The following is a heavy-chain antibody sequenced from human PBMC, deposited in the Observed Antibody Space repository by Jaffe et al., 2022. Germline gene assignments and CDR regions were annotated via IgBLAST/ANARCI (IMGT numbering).Heavy chain of an antibody. CDR3: ARGRTPGGSGWYSHWFDP. CDR1: GYTFTSYY. Sequence: QVQLVQSGAEVKKPGASVKVSCKASGYTFTSYYMHWVRQAPGQGLEWMGIINPSGGSTSYAQKFQGRVTMTRDTSTSTVYMELSSLRSEDTAVYYCARGRTPGGSGWYSHWFDPWGQGTLVTVSS. D-gene: IGHD6-19*01. V-gene: IGHV1-46*01. J-gene: IGHJ5*02. CDR2: INPSGGST.